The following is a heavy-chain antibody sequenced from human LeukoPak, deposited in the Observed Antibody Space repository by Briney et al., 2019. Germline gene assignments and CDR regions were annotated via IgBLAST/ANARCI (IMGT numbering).Heavy chain of an antibody. V-gene: IGHV4-4*02. CDR2: IYHSGST. J-gene: IGHJ4*02. D-gene: IGHD2-2*01. Sequence: SGTLSLTCAVSGGSISSSNWWSWVRQPPGKGLEWMGEIYHSGSTNYNPSVKSRVTISVDKSKDQFSLKLSSVPAADTAVYYCARDCSSTSCYEGNNYFDYWGQGTLVTVSS. CDR1: GGSISSSNW. CDR3: ARDCSSTSCYEGNNYFDY.